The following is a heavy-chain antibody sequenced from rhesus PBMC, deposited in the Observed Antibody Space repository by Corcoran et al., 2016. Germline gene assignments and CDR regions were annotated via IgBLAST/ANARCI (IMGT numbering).Heavy chain of an antibody. D-gene: IGHD3-16*01. CDR3: ARGGIGGSYYYFDY. Sequence: QVQLQESGPGVVKPSETLSLTCAVSGGSISDSYRWSWIRQPPVKGLEWIGYIYVSSTSTNYNPSLKSRVTISKETSKNQFSLKLSSVTAADTAVYYCARGGIGGSYYYFDYWGQGVLVTVSS. J-gene: IGHJ4*01. CDR2: IYVSSTST. V-gene: IGHV4S10*01. CDR1: GGSISDSYR.